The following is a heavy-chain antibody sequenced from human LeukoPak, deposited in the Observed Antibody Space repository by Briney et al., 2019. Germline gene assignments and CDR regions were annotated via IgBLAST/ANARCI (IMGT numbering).Heavy chain of an antibody. Sequence: ASVKVSCKASGYTFTSYGISWVRQAPGQGLEWMGWISAYSGNTNYAQKLQGRVTMTTDTSTSTAYMELRSLRSDDTAVYYCARGALDKYYYGSGSSSLSFDYWGQGTLVTVSS. V-gene: IGHV1-18*01. D-gene: IGHD3-10*01. J-gene: IGHJ4*02. CDR2: ISAYSGNT. CDR1: GYTFTSYG. CDR3: ARGALDKYYYGSGSSSLSFDY.